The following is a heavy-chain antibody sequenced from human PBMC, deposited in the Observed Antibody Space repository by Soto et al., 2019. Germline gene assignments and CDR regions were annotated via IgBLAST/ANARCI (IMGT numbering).Heavy chain of an antibody. D-gene: IGHD3-3*01. V-gene: IGHV3-30*18. CDR1: GYSFSKYG. J-gene: IGHJ4*02. CDR3: AKEFLETGVYYFDC. CDR2: ISADGTKK. Sequence: QVQLVETGGGVVQPGRSLRLSCAASGYSFSKYGMHWVRQAPGKGLERVAAISADGTKKNYVDSVQGRFTISRDNSKNTLYLQMDSLRADDTGIYYCAKEFLETGVYYFDCWGQGTLVTVSS.